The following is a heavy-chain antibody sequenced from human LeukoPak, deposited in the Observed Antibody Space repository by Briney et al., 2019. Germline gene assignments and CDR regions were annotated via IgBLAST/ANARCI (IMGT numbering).Heavy chain of an antibody. V-gene: IGHV6-1*01. J-gene: IGHJ5*02. CDR3: ARGPKVAPGMLTWFHP. CDR2: TFYRSKWYY. Sequence: SQTLTLPCAISGDSVDSNTAAWNGIRQSPSRGLEWLGRTFYRSKWYYDYAESVKSRITITPHTSMNQVSLQLISVTPEDTAVYFCARGPKVAPGMLTWFHPWGQGTLVTVSS. D-gene: IGHD3-10*02. CDR1: GDSVDSNTAA.